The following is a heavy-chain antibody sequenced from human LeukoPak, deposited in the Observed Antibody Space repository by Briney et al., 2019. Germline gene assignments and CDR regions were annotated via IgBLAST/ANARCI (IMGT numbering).Heavy chain of an antibody. CDR2: ISHSGST. D-gene: IGHD2-15*01. CDR3: ARGQFACSGGNCYSSWFDP. CDR1: GGSFSGHY. V-gene: IGHV4-34*01. J-gene: IGHJ5*02. Sequence: SETLSLTCAVYGGSFSGHYWSWIRQPPGKGLEWIGEISHSGSTKYIPSLKSRVTISVDTSKNQFSLKLSSVTAADTAVYYCARGQFACSGGNCYSSWFDPWGQGTLVTVSS.